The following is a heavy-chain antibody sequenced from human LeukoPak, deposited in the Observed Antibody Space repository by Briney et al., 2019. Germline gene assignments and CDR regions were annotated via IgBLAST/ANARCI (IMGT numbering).Heavy chain of an antibody. Sequence: GGSLRLSCAASGFTFSSYSMNWVRQAPGKGLEWVSAISGSGGSTYYADSVKGRFTISRDNSKNTLYLQMNSLRAEDTAVYYCAKEMNYYGSGSTDWGQGTLVTVSS. CDR1: GFTFSSYS. V-gene: IGHV3-23*01. J-gene: IGHJ4*02. D-gene: IGHD3-10*01. CDR3: AKEMNYYGSGSTD. CDR2: ISGSGGST.